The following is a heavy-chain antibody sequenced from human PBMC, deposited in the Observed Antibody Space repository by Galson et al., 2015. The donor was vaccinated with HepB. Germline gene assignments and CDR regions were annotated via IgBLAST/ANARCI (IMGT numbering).Heavy chain of an antibody. CDR2: ISYDGSNK. D-gene: IGHD6-13*01. CDR1: GFTFSSYA. V-gene: IGHV3-30-3*01. CDR3: ATSLGVSSWYPLGLGDAFDI. Sequence: SLRLSCAASGFTFSSYAMHWVRQAPGKGLEWVAVISYDGSNKYYADSVKGRFTISRDNSKNTLYLQMNSLRAEDTAVYYCATSLGVSSWYPLGLGDAFDIWGQGTMVTVSS. J-gene: IGHJ3*02.